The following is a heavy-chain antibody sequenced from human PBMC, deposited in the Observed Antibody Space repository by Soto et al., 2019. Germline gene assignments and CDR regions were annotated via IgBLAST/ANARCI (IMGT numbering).Heavy chain of an antibody. V-gene: IGHV4-30-2*01. CDR1: GASISSGGYS. Sequence: PSETLSLTCAVSGASISSGGYSWSWIRQPPGKGLEWIGYIYHSGSTYYNPSLKSRVTISVDRSKNQFSLKLSSVTAADTAVYYCARAPDYGDYDYWGQGTLVTVSS. CDR3: ARAPDYGDYDY. D-gene: IGHD4-17*01. J-gene: IGHJ4*02. CDR2: IYHSGST.